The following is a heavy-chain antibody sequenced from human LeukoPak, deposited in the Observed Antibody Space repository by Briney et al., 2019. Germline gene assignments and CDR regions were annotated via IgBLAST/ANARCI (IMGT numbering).Heavy chain of an antibody. CDR3: ARKSRRNWFDP. D-gene: IGHD3-3*01. J-gene: IGHJ5*02. Sequence: SETPSLTCTVSGGSISSYYWSGIRQPPGKGLEWIGYIYYSGSTNYNPSLKSRVTISVDTSKNQFSLKLSSVTAADTAVYYCARKSRRNWFDPWGQGTLVTVSS. V-gene: IGHV4-59*01. CDR2: IYYSGST. CDR1: GGSISSYY.